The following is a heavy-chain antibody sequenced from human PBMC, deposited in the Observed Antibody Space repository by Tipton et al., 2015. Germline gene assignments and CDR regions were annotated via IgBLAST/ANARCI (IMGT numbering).Heavy chain of an antibody. CDR1: GFTFSGYA. CDR2: VSGSATAT. J-gene: IGHJ4*02. CDR3: ARDGRIAAVGPQTFFDF. Sequence: GSLRLSCAASGFTFSGYAMSWVRQAPGKGLEWVSCVSGSATATFYADSVKGRFTVSRDNSKNTIYLQMDSLRAEDTAVYYCARDGRIAAVGPQTFFDFWGQGTLVTVSS. V-gene: IGHV3-23*01. D-gene: IGHD6-13*01.